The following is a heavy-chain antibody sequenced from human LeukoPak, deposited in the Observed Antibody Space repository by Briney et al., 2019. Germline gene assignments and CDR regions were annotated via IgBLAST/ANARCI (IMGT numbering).Heavy chain of an antibody. CDR2: ISDTGGRT. CDR3: AKRGVVIRVILVGFHKEAYYFDS. CDR1: GITLSNYG. J-gene: IGHJ4*02. D-gene: IGHD3-22*01. Sequence: GSLRLSCAVSGITLSNYGMTWVRQAPGKGLEWVAGISDTGGRTNYADSVKGRFTISRDNPKNTLYLQMNSLRAEDTAVYFCAKRGVVIRVILVGFHKEAYYFDSWGQGALVTVSS. V-gene: IGHV3-23*01.